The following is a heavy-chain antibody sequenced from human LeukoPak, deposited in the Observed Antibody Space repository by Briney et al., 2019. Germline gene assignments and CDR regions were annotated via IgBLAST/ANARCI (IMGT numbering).Heavy chain of an antibody. CDR2: ISSSSSTI. CDR1: GFTFSSYS. V-gene: IGHV3-48*02. J-gene: IGHJ4*02. CDR3: ARDRGGYFDFG. D-gene: IGHD3-9*01. Sequence: GGSLRLSCAASGFTFSSYSMNWVRQAPGKGLEWVSYISSSSSTIYYADSVKGRFTISRDNAKNSLYLQTNSLRDEDTAVYYCARDRGGYFDFGWGQGTLVTVSS.